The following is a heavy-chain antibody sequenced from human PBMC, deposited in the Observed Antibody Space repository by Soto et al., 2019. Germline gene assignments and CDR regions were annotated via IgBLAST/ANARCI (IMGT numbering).Heavy chain of an antibody. Sequence: QVQLQESGPGLVKPSGTLSLTCAVSGGSISSSNWWSWVRQPPGKGLEWIGEIYHSGSTNYNPSLRRRVTMSVDKSNNQFSLTLSSVTAADTAVYYCARVSGSYYYGMDVWGQGTTVTVSS. CDR1: GGSISSSNW. CDR3: ARVSGSYYYGMDV. J-gene: IGHJ6*02. V-gene: IGHV4-4*02. CDR2: IYHSGST. D-gene: IGHD3-10*01.